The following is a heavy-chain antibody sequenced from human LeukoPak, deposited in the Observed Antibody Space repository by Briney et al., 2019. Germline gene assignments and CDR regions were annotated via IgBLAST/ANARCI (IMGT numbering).Heavy chain of an antibody. CDR2: IYYSGST. CDR1: GGSISSYY. CDR3: ARERGVLWFGELLPTLDDAFDI. D-gene: IGHD3-10*01. V-gene: IGHV4-59*12. J-gene: IGHJ3*02. Sequence: PSETLSLTCTVSGGSISSYYWSWIRQPPGKGLEWIGYIYYSGSTNYNPSLKSRVTISVDTSKNQFSLKLSSVTAADTAVYYCARERGVLWFGELLPTLDDAFDIWGQGTMVTVSS.